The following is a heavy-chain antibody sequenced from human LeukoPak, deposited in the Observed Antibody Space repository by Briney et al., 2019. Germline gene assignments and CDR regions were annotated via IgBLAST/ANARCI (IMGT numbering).Heavy chain of an antibody. Sequence: GGSLRLSCAASGFTFSDHYMDWVRQAPGKGLEWVGRTRNKANSYTTEYAASVKGRFTISRDDSKNSLYLQMNSLRAEDTAVYYCARAGFRGAVAGLFDYWGQGTLVTVSS. CDR1: GFTFSDHY. J-gene: IGHJ4*02. D-gene: IGHD6-19*01. CDR2: TRNKANSYTT. V-gene: IGHV3-72*01. CDR3: ARAGFRGAVAGLFDY.